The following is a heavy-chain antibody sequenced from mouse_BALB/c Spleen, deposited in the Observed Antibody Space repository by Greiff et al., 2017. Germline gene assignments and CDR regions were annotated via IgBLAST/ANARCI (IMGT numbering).Heavy chain of an antibody. CDR1: GFTFSSFG. V-gene: IGHV5-17*02. CDR3: AREDDGNYEYFDD. Sequence: EVQGVESGGGLVQPGGSRKLSCAASGFTFSSFGMHWVRQAPEKGLEWVAYISSGSSTIYYADTVKGRFTISRDNPKNTLFLQMTSLRSEDTAMYYCAREDDGNYEYFDDWGAGTTVTVSS. D-gene: IGHD2-3*01. J-gene: IGHJ1*01. CDR2: ISSGSSTI.